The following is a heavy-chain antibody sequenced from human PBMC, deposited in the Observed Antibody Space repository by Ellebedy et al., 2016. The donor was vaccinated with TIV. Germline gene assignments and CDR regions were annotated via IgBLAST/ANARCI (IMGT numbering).Heavy chain of an antibody. Sequence: SETLSLTXTVSGGSISSSSYYWGWIRQPPGKGLEWIGYIYHSGSTYYNPSLKSRVTISVDRSKNQFSLKLSSVTAADTAVYYCAGTVCSGGSCYSDYWGQGTLVTVSS. V-gene: IGHV4-30-2*01. CDR1: GGSISSSSYY. D-gene: IGHD2-15*01. CDR2: IYHSGST. CDR3: AGTVCSGGSCYSDY. J-gene: IGHJ4*02.